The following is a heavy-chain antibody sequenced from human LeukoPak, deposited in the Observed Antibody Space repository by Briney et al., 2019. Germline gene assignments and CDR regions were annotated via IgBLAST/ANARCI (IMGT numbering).Heavy chain of an antibody. D-gene: IGHD6-13*01. CDR3: ARDGEVLSSSWFWFDP. CDR2: IFYSGST. J-gene: IGHJ5*02. CDR1: GGSISTSSYY. V-gene: IGHV4-39*07. Sequence: SETLSLTCTVSGGSISTSSYYWGWVRQPPGKGLEWIGNIFYSGSTYYSPSLKSRVTISVDTSKNQFSLKLSSVTAADTAVYYCARDGEVLSSSWFWFDPWGQGTLVTVSS.